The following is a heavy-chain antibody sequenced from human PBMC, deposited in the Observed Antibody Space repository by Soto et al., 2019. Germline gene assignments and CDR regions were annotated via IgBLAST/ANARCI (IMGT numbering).Heavy chain of an antibody. CDR2: TIPALGKT. CDR3: ARGPFRPSAMDV. V-gene: IGHV1-69*10. D-gene: IGHD3-10*01. J-gene: IGHJ6*02. CDR1: GDNFKKNV. Sequence: SGKSSCKTSGDNFKKNVFTWVRQAPGQGLEWMGGTIPALGKTHYIEKFQGRVTITVDDATRTVYMEVRDLTSEDTAIYYCARGPFRPSAMDVWGQGTTVTVPS.